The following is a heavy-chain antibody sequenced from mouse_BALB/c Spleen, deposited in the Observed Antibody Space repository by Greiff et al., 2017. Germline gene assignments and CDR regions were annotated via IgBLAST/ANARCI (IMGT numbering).Heavy chain of an antibody. CDR3: ARDVYYYGSIYAMDY. V-gene: IGHV14-3*02. J-gene: IGHJ4*01. D-gene: IGHD1-1*01. CDR2: IDPANGNT. CDR1: GFNIKDTY. Sequence: VQLQQSGAELVKPGASVKLSCTASGFNIKDTYMHWVKQRPEQGLEWIGRIDPANGNTKYDPKFQGKATITADTSSNTAYLQLSSLTSEDTAVYYCARDVYYYGSIYAMDYWGQGTSVTVSS.